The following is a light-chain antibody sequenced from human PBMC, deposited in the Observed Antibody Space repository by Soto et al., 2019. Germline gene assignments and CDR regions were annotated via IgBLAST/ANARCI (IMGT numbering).Light chain of an antibody. CDR3: CSFVGSYTGV. CDR1: SSDVGGYNY. Sequence: QSALTQPRSVSGSPGQSVTISCTGTSSDVGGYNYVSWYQQHPGKAPKLIIYDVSKRPSGVPDRFSGSKSGNTASLTISGLQAEDEADYYCCSFVGSYTGVFGGGTKLTVL. J-gene: IGLJ3*02. V-gene: IGLV2-11*01. CDR2: DVS.